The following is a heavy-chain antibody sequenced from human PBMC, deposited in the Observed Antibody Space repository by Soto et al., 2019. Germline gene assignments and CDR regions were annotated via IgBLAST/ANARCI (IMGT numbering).Heavy chain of an antibody. CDR1: GGSISSYY. J-gene: IGHJ4*02. CDR3: ARDYDSSGYYYSRFVFDY. D-gene: IGHD3-22*01. V-gene: IGHV4-59*12. Sequence: SETLSLTCTVSGGSISSYYWSWIRQPPGKGLEWIGYIYYSGSTNYNPSLKSRVTISVDTSKNQFSLKLSSVTAADTAVYYCARDYDSSGYYYSRFVFDYWGRGTLVTVSS. CDR2: IYYSGST.